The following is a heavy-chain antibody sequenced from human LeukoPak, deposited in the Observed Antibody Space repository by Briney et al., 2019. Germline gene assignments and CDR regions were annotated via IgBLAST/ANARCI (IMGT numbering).Heavy chain of an antibody. Sequence: GGSLRLSCAASGFTFSDYSMNWVRQAPGKGLEWAGQIQSKTDGGTTDYAAPVKGRFTISRDDSKSTLYLQMNSLKTDDTAVYFCATTDYDDYIPDSWGQGTLVTVSS. CDR2: IQSKTDGGTT. V-gene: IGHV3-15*01. J-gene: IGHJ4*02. D-gene: IGHD4-17*01. CDR1: GFTFSDYS. CDR3: ATTDYDDYIPDS.